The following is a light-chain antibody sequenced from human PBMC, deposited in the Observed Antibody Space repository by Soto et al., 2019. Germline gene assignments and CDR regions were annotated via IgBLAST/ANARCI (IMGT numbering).Light chain of an antibody. V-gene: IGKV1-5*03. J-gene: IGKJ4*02. CDR3: QQYSSHST. CDR2: QAS. Sequence: DIQMTQSPSTLSASVGDRVTITCRASQSTSSYLAWYQQKPGKAPKLLIYQASSLEIGVPSRFSGSGSGTEFSLTISSLQPDDFATYYCQQYSSHSTFGGGTKVDIK. CDR1: QSTSSY.